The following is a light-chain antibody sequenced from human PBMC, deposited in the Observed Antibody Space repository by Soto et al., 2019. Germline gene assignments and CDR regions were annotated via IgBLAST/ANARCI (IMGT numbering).Light chain of an antibody. CDR1: QSVNRK. Sequence: EIVMTQSSATLSVSPGETATLSCRASQSVNRKVAWYQQKPGQAPRLLIYGASTGATDIPDRFSGSGSGTEFTLTISSLQSEDFAVYYCQQYDKWPRWTFGQGTKVEIK. J-gene: IGKJ1*01. CDR2: GAS. V-gene: IGKV3-15*01. CDR3: QQYDKWPRWT.